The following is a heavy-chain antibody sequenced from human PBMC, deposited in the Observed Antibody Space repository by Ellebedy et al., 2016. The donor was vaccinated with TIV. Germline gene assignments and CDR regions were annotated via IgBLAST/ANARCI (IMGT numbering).Heavy chain of an antibody. CDR1: GFTFTSYA. CDR3: ATGRGEGGHPSFFDF. D-gene: IGHD3-10*01. J-gene: IGHJ4*02. V-gene: IGHV3-23*01. Sequence: GGSLRLSCSASGFTFTSYAMTWVRQAPGKGLECVSVISGGGYTATYADSVKGRFIISRDNAKNSLFLQMDSLRAEDTALYFCATGRGEGGHPSFFDFWGQGTLVTVSA. CDR2: ISGGGYTA.